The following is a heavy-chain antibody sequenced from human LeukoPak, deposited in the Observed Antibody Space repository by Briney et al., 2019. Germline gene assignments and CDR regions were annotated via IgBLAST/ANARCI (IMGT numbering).Heavy chain of an antibody. CDR1: GYTFTSYY. D-gene: IGHD3-22*01. CDR2: INPSGGST. CDR3: ARDPSDYYDSSPNDY. V-gene: IGHV1-46*01. Sequence: ASVKVSCKASGYTFTSYYMHWVRQAPGQGLEWMGIINPSGGSTSYAQKFQGRVTMTRDTSISTAYMELSRLRSDDMAVYYCARDPSDYYDSSPNDYWGQGTLVTVSS. J-gene: IGHJ4*02.